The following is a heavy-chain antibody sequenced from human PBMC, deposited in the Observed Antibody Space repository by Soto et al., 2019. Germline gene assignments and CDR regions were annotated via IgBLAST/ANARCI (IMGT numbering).Heavy chain of an antibody. V-gene: IGHV3-30-3*01. CDR2: ISYDGSNK. Sequence: QVQLVESGGGVVQPGRSLRLSCAASGFTFSSYAMHWFRQAPGKGLEWVAVISYDGSNKYYADSVKGRFTISRDNAKNTLYLQMNSLRAEDTAVYYCARDPTAGYCSGGSCHGGSYYFDYWGQGTLVTFSS. D-gene: IGHD2-15*01. CDR3: ARDPTAGYCSGGSCHGGSYYFDY. CDR1: GFTFSSYA. J-gene: IGHJ4*02.